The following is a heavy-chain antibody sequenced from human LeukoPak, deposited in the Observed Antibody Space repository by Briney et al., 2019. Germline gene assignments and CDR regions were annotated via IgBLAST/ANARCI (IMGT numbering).Heavy chain of an antibody. V-gene: IGHV3-23*01. J-gene: IGHJ5*02. CDR3: AKGWEFRVVVPAAVS. CDR2: ISGSGEST. D-gene: IGHD2-2*01. CDR1: GFIFSSYA. Sequence: GGSLRLSCEGSGFIFSSYAMTWVRQAPGKGLQWVSSISGSGESTYYADSMKGRFTISRDNSKNTLSLQMNSLRAEDTAVYFCAKGWEFRVVVPAAVSWGQGTLVTVPS.